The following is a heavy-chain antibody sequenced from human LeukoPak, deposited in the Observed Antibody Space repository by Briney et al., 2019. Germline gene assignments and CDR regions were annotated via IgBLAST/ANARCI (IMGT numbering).Heavy chain of an antibody. V-gene: IGHV1-3*01. J-gene: IGHJ4*02. Sequence: RASVKVSCKASGYTFTSYGISWVRQAPGQRLEWMGWINAGNGNTKYSQKFQGRVTITRDTSASTAYMELSSLRSEDTAVYYCARDGNWDDYYDSSGPHYFDYWGQGTLVTVSS. CDR3: ARDGNWDDYYDSSGPHYFDY. D-gene: IGHD3-22*01. CDR2: INAGNGNT. CDR1: GYTFTSYG.